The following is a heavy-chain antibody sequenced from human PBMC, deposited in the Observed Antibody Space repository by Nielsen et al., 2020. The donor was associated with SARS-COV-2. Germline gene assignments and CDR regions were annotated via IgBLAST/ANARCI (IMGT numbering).Heavy chain of an antibody. V-gene: IGHV3-7*03. CDR3: ARVGLAYYDYVWGRPTDAFDI. Sequence: GGSLRLSCAASGFTFRSYWMSWVRLAPGERLEWVASIKQDGSEKYYVDSVKGRFAISRDNAKTSLYLQMSNLRAEDTAVYYCARVGLAYYDYVWGRPTDAFDIWGQGTMVTVSS. CDR2: IKQDGSEK. D-gene: IGHD3-16*01. J-gene: IGHJ3*02. CDR1: GFTFRSYW.